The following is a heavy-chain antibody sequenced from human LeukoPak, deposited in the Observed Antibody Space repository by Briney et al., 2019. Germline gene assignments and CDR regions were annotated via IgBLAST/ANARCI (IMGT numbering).Heavy chain of an antibody. CDR2: IGTAGDT. CDR3: ARSLSRSSSFDY. J-gene: IGHJ4*02. V-gene: IGHV3-13*01. D-gene: IGHD6-13*01. CDR1: GFTFSSYD. Sequence: PGGSLRLSCAASGFTFSSYDMHWVRQATGKGLEWVSAIGTAGDTYYPGSVKGRFTISRENAKNSLYPQMNSLRAGDTAVYYCARSLSRSSSFDYWGQGTLVTVSS.